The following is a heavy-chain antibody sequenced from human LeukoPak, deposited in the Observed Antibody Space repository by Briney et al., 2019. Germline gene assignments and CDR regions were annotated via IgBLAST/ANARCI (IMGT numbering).Heavy chain of an antibody. D-gene: IGHD1-1*01. V-gene: IGHV3-48*01. CDR2: LSSDFTTM. CDR1: GFTLSGYS. J-gene: IGHJ3*01. CDR3: ARVLLERPGIDSFDL. Sequence: GGSPRLSCAASGFTLSGYSTDWVRQAPGKGLEWVSHLSSDFTTMYYANSVKGRFTISRDNAKNSLYLQMNSLRAEDSAVYYCARVLLERPGIDSFDLWGQGTMVTVSS.